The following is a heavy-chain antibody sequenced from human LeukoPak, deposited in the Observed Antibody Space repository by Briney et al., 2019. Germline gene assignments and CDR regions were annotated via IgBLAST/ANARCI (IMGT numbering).Heavy chain of an antibody. CDR2: FHYSGST. Sequence: SETLSLTCTVAGGSMSSYYWNWIRQPPGKGLEWIGYFHYSGSTNYNPSLKSRVTISVDTSKNQFSLKLSSVTAADTAVYYCARSMTTVNAFDIWGQGTMVTVSS. J-gene: IGHJ3*02. D-gene: IGHD4-17*01. V-gene: IGHV4-59*01. CDR3: ARSMTTVNAFDI. CDR1: GGSMSSYY.